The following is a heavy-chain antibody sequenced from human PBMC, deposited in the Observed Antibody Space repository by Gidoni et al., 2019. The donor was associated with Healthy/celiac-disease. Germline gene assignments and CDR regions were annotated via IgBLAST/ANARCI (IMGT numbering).Heavy chain of an antibody. CDR2: IYYRGST. V-gene: IGHV4-39*01. Sequence: LQLQESVPEWVKPSETLSLPCTVQVCSSIGSSYYWGWIRRPPGKGLEWIGSIYYRGSTYYTPSLKSRVTISVDTSKNQFSLKLSSVTAADTAVYYCARLEGRLDQGPVGYWGQGTLVTVSS. CDR1: VCSSIGSSYY. J-gene: IGHJ4*02. D-gene: IGHD2-2*01. CDR3: ARLEGRLDQGPVGY.